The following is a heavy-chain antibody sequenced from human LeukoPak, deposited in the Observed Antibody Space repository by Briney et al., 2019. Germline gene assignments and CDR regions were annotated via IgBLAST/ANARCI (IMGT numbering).Heavy chain of an antibody. V-gene: IGHV4-39*07. J-gene: IGHJ5*02. CDR2: IYYSGST. D-gene: IGHD3-3*01. CDR1: GGSISSSSYY. CDR3: ARAHREITIFGVVTSNWFDP. Sequence: SETLSLTCTVSGGSISSSSYYWGWIRQPPGKGLEWIGSIYYSGSTYYNPSLKSRVTISVDTSKNQFSLKLSSVTAADTAVYYCARAHREITIFGVVTSNWFDPWGQGTLVTVSS.